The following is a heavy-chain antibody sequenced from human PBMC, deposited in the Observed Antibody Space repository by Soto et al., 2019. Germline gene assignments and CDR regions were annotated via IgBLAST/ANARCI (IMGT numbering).Heavy chain of an antibody. CDR3: ATEQLTTGTTNFDY. D-gene: IGHD1-7*01. J-gene: IGHJ4*02. V-gene: IGHV1-58*01. CDR1: GFTFTSSA. Sequence: SVKVSCKASGFTFTSSAVQWVRQARGQRLEWIGWIVVVSGNTIYAQKFQGRVTMTEDTSTDTAYMELSSLRSEDTAVYYCATEQLTTGTTNFDYWGQGNLVPLSS. CDR2: IVVVSGNT.